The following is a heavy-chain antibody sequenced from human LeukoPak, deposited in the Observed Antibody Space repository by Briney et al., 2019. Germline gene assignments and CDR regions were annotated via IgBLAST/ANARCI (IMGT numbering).Heavy chain of an antibody. V-gene: IGHV4-4*07. CDR2: IYSTGSS. J-gene: IGHJ5*02. CDR1: GGSMSRYS. Sequence: PSETLSLTCTVSGGSMSRYSWSWIRQAAGKAPEWIGRIYSTGSSDYNPSLQSRVTMSVDTSKNQFSLNVSTVTAAETAIYYCARDRWLDTWGQGTQVTVSS. CDR3: ARDRWLDT.